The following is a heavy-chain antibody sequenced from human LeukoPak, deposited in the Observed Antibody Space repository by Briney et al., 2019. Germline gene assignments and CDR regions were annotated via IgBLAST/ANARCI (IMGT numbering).Heavy chain of an antibody. V-gene: IGHV3-23*01. CDR1: GFTFNNYA. Sequence: GGSLRLSCAASGFTFNNYAMSWVRQAPGKGLEWVSGISGSGGSTYYADSVKGRFTISRDNSKNTLYLQMNSLRAEDTAVYFCAKSPAQYCGGGSCFLDYWGQGNLVTVSS. CDR3: AKSPAQYCGGGSCFLDY. CDR2: ISGSGGST. D-gene: IGHD2-15*01. J-gene: IGHJ4*02.